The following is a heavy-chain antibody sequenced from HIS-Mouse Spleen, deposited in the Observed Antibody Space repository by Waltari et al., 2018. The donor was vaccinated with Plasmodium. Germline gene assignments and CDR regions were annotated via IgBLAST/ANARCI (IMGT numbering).Heavy chain of an antibody. CDR1: GGSISSRSYY. V-gene: IGHV4-39*07. D-gene: IGHD3-16*01. CDR2: IYYSGST. CDR3: ARGRGACFDY. Sequence: QLQLQESGPGLVKPSETLSLTCTVSGGSISSRSYYWGWIRQPPGKGLEWIGSIYYSGSTYYNPSLKSRVTISVDTSKNQFSLKLSSVTAADTAVYYCARGRGACFDYWGQGTLVTVSS. J-gene: IGHJ4*02.